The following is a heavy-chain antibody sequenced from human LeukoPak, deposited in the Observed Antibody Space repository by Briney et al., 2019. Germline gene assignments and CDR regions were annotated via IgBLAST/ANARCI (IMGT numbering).Heavy chain of an antibody. CDR2: IKSKTDGWTT. J-gene: IGHJ4*02. CDR1: GFTFSNAW. D-gene: IGHD3-3*01. Sequence: GGSLRLSCAASGFTFSNAWMSWVRQAPGKGLEWVGRIKSKTDGWTTDYAAPVKGRFTISRDDSKNTLYLQMTSLKTEDTAVYYCTLFWSGYYRVSRPSTRNDYWGQGTLVTVSS. V-gene: IGHV3-15*01. CDR3: TLFWSGYYRVSRPSTRNDY.